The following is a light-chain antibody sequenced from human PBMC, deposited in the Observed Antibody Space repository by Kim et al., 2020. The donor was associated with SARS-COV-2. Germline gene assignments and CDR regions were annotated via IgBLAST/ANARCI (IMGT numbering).Light chain of an antibody. V-gene: IGLV3-19*01. CDR2: GKN. CDR1: SLRKYY. Sequence: SSELTQDPAVSVALGQTVRITCQGDSLRKYYATWYQQKPGQAPVLLISGKNNRPSGIPDRFSGSGNTASLTIAGAKAEDEADYYCNSRDTSHFVIFGGGTKLTVL. J-gene: IGLJ2*01. CDR3: NSRDTSHFVI.